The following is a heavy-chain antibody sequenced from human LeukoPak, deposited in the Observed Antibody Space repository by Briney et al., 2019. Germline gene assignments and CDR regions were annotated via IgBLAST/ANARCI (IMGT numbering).Heavy chain of an antibody. V-gene: IGHV4-59*01. J-gene: IGHJ4*02. Sequence: SETLSLTCTVSGGSISSYYWSWIRQPPGKGLEWIGYIYYSGSTNYNPSLKSRVTISVDTSKNQFPLKLSSVTAADTAVYYCARAGYCSGGSCYYTPYLNFDYWGQGTLVTVSS. D-gene: IGHD2-15*01. CDR3: ARAGYCSGGSCYYTPYLNFDY. CDR1: GGSISSYY. CDR2: IYYSGST.